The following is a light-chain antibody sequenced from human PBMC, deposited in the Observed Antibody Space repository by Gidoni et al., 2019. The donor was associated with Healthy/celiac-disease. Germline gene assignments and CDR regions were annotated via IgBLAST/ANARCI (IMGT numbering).Light chain of an antibody. CDR1: SSNIGNNY. J-gene: IGLJ2*01. V-gene: IGLV1-51*01. CDR3: GTWDSSLSAGE. CDR2: DKN. Sequence: QSVLTQPPSVSAAPGPKVTIPCSGSSSNIGNNYVSWYQHIPGTAPKLLIYDKNKRPSGIPDRCSGSKSGTSATLGITGLQTGDEADYYCGTWDSSLSAGEVGGGTKLTVL.